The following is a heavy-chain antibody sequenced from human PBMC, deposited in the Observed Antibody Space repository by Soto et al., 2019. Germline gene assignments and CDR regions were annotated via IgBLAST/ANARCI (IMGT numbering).Heavy chain of an antibody. D-gene: IGHD3-10*01. Sequence: PGGSLRLSCAASGFTVSSNYMSWVRQAPGKGLEWVSVIYSGGSTYYADSVKGRFTISRDNSKNTLYLQMNSLRAEDTAVYYCARDRIKRAYGSGSPSDAFDIWGQGTMVTVSS. V-gene: IGHV3-53*01. CDR3: ARDRIKRAYGSGSPSDAFDI. CDR1: GFTVSSNY. CDR2: IYSGGST. J-gene: IGHJ3*02.